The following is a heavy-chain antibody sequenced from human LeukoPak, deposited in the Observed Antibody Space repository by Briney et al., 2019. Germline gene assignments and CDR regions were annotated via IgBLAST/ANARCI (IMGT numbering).Heavy chain of an antibody. V-gene: IGHV3-23*01. Sequence: GGSLRLSCAASGLSFSSCAMSWVRQAAGKGLEWVSTISGSGSSTFYADSVKGRFTISRDNSKNTLYLQMNSLRAEDTAVYYCAKIDPSDAFDIWGQGTMVTVSS. J-gene: IGHJ3*02. CDR3: AKIDPSDAFDI. CDR1: GLSFSSCA. CDR2: ISGSGSST.